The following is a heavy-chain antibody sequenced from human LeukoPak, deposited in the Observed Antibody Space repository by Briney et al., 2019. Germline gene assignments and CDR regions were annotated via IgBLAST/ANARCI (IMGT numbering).Heavy chain of an antibody. CDR2: INSIAVTI. CDR1: GLTFRNYE. J-gene: IGHJ4*02. V-gene: IGHV3-48*03. CDR3: ARGRYYNDSRGFHPGFDC. Sequence: GRSMRLASAASGLTFRNYEMNWDRQAQGKGLEWVSYINSIAVTIHYAESVRGRFTISRDNAKNSLYLQMNSLRVEDTAVYYCARGRYYNDSRGFHPGFDCWGQGTLVTVSS. D-gene: IGHD3-22*01.